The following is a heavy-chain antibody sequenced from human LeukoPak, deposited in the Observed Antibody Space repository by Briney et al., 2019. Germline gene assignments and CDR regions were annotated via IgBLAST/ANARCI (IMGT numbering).Heavy chain of an antibody. CDR2: IYPGDSDT. Sequence: GESLNISCKGSGYSFTSYWIGWVRQMPGKGLEWMGIIYPGDSDTRYSPSFQGQVTISADKSISTAYLQWSSLKASDTAMYYCARHSHSSSWYNWFDPWGQGTLVTVSS. V-gene: IGHV5-51*01. CDR3: ARHSHSSSWYNWFDP. CDR1: GYSFTSYW. D-gene: IGHD6-13*01. J-gene: IGHJ5*02.